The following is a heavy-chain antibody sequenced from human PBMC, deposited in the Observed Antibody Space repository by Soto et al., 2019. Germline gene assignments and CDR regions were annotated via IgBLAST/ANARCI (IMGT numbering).Heavy chain of an antibody. V-gene: IGHV4-34*01. CDR2: INHSGST. J-gene: IGHJ6*02. CDR1: GGSLSGYC. Sequence: QVQLQQRGAGLLKPSETLSLTCTVYGGSLSGYCWSWIRQSPGKGLEWMGEINHSGSTNYNPSLKSRVTISVDTSKNQFSLKLSSVTAADTAVYYCARDKGSPGSIPARGDGYGMDVWGQGTTVIVSS. D-gene: IGHD6-6*01. CDR3: ARDKGSPGSIPARGDGYGMDV.